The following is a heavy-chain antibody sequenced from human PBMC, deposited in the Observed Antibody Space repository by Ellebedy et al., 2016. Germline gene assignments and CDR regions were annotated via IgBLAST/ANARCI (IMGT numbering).Heavy chain of an antibody. CDR2: ISGGGDIT. Sequence: GESLKISXVASGLSFRNFFMSWVRQAPGGGLEWVSTISGGGDITVSADSVKGRFTISRDNSRNTLYLQMNSLRAEDTAVYYCYYGHYSGSWGQGTLVTVSS. V-gene: IGHV3-23*01. CDR3: YYGHYSGS. J-gene: IGHJ4*02. CDR1: GLSFRNFF. D-gene: IGHD4-17*01.